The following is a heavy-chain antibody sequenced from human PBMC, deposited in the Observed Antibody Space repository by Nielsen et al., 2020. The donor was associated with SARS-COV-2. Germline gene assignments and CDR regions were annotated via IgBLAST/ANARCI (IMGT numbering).Heavy chain of an antibody. CDR2: IYHSGST. CDR1: GGSVSSGSYY. D-gene: IGHD3-22*01. Sequence: SETLSLTCTVSGGSVSSGSYYWSWIRQPPGKGLEWIGEIYHSGSTNYNPSLKSRVTISVDKSKNQFSLKLSSVTAADTAVYYCARDSYYDSSGAFDYWGQGTLVTVSS. CDR3: ARDSYYDSSGAFDY. J-gene: IGHJ4*02. V-gene: IGHV4-61*01.